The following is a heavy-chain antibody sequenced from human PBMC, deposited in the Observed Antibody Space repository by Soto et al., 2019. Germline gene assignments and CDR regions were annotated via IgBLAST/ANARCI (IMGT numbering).Heavy chain of an antibody. CDR2: ISGSGGST. CDR1: GFTFSSYA. CDR3: AKVPIYSGSYPHFDY. D-gene: IGHD1-26*01. Sequence: EVQLLESGGGLVQPGGSLRLSCAASGFTFSSYAMSWVRQAPGKGLEWVSAISGSGGSTYYADSVKGRFTISRDNSKNTLYLQMNSRRAEDTAVYYCAKVPIYSGSYPHFDYWGQGTLVTVSS. V-gene: IGHV3-23*01. J-gene: IGHJ4*02.